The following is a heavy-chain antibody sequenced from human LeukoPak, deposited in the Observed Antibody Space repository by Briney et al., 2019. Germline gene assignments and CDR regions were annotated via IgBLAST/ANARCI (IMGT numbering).Heavy chain of an antibody. CDR3: AKNLLGGEGFSWHFDL. J-gene: IGHJ2*01. CDR2: ITGSGGST. CDR1: GFRFSNYG. Sequence: PGGSLRLSCAASGFRFSNYGMSWVRQAPGKGLAWVSSITGSGGSTRVDSVKDRFTISRDNSKNTLYLQMNSLRADDTAVYFCAKNLLGGEGFSWHFDLWGRGTLVTVSS. V-gene: IGHV3-23*01. D-gene: IGHD3-16*01.